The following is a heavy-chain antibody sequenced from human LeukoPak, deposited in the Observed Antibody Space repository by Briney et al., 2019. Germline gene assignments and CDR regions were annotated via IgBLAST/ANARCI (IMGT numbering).Heavy chain of an antibody. CDR1: GASFSDYY. CDR3: ARVPKIASRPCDQ. Sequence: SETLSLTCAVYGASFSDYYWTWIRQSPGKGPEWIGEINHSGDTKYNPSLKSRVTIIVDTPKKQFSLKLSTVPAADTAVYYCARVPKIASRPCDQWGQGTLVTVSS. CDR2: INHSGDT. J-gene: IGHJ4*02. D-gene: IGHD6-6*01. V-gene: IGHV4-34*01.